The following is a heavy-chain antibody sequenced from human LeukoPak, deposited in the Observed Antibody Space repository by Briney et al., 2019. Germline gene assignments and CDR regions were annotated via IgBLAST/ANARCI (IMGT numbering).Heavy chain of an antibody. CDR3: ARRGSYVGIDY. D-gene: IGHD1-26*01. Sequence: SETLSLTCTVSGGSISSYYWSWIRQPPGKGLEWIGYIYYSGSTNYNPSLKSRVTISVDTSKNQLSLKLSSVTAADTAVYYCARRGSYVGIDYWGQGTLVTVSS. J-gene: IGHJ4*02. CDR2: IYYSGST. V-gene: IGHV4-59*08. CDR1: GGSISSYY.